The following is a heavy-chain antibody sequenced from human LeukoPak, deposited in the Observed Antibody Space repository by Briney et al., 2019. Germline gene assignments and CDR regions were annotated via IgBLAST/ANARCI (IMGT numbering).Heavy chain of an antibody. CDR1: GGSFSGYY. D-gene: IGHD6-13*01. CDR3: ARRRAAAGTRNWFDP. J-gene: IGHJ5*02. V-gene: IGHV4-34*01. CDR2: INYSGST. Sequence: KPSETLSLTCAVYGGSFSGYYWSWIRQPPGKGLEWIGEINYSGSTNYNPSLKSRVTISVDTSKNQFSLKLSSVTAADTAVYYCARRRAAAGTRNWFDPWGQGTLVTVSS.